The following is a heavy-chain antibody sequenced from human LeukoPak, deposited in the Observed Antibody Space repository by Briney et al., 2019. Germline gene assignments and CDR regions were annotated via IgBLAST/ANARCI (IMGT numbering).Heavy chain of an antibody. CDR1: GYSFSDYA. CDR3: ARGRWTATETTYYLDY. Sequence: ASVKVSFKASGYSFSDYAVQWVRQAPGQRGEWMGWINAGNGRTEYSQNFQGRATITRDRSANTAYMELSSLRSEDTSIYYCARGRWTATETTYYLDYWGQGTLVTVSS. J-gene: IGHJ4*02. V-gene: IGHV1-3*01. D-gene: IGHD4-17*01. CDR2: INAGNGRT.